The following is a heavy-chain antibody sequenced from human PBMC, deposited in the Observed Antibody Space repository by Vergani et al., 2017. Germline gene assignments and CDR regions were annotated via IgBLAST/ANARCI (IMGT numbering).Heavy chain of an antibody. J-gene: IGHJ3*02. D-gene: IGHD3-16*01. CDR1: GGSISGVSYY. CDR2: VFHSGSA. Sequence: QVQLQESGPGLVKPSQSLSLTCTVSGGSISGVSYYLSWVRQPARKGLEWIATVFHSGSAYYNPSLRRRVTISVETSKNQFSLRLTTLTAADTAVYYCARQFWVSQGVGAFETWGRGTEVSVSS. V-gene: IGHV4-61*02. CDR3: ARQFWVSQGVGAFET.